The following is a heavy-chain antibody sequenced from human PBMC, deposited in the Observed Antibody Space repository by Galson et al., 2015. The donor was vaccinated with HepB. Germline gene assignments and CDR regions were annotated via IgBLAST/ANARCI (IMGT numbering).Heavy chain of an antibody. Sequence: QSGAEVKKPGESLRISCTGSGYSFTSYWISWVRQMPGKGLEWMGRIDPSDSYTNYSPSFQGHVTISADKSISTAYLQWSSLKASDTAMYYCATHSQELRGSSWYGSLRYWFDPWGQGTLVTVSS. J-gene: IGHJ5*02. CDR3: ATHSQELRGSSWYGSLRYWFDP. CDR1: GYSFTSYW. V-gene: IGHV5-10-1*01. CDR2: IDPSDSYT. D-gene: IGHD6-13*01.